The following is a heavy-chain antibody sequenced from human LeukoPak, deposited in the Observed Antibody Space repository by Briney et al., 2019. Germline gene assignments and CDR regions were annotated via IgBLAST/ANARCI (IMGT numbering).Heavy chain of an antibody. V-gene: IGHV3-7*04. D-gene: IGHD2-2*02. CDR2: IKQDGAEK. Sequence: HPGGSLRLSCAASGFTFNNYWMNWVRQAPGKGLEWVANIKQDGAEKYYVDSVKGRFTISRDNAKSSLYLQMNSLRAEDTAVYYCVRGGQLLYRYFDYWGQGTLVTVSS. CDR1: GFTFNNYW. CDR3: VRGGQLLYRYFDY. J-gene: IGHJ4*02.